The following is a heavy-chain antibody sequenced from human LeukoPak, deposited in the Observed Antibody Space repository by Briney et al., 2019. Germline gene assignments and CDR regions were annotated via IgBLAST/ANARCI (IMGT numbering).Heavy chain of an antibody. D-gene: IGHD3-22*01. CDR1: GFTFSSHW. J-gene: IGHJ4*02. CDR3: AKDRKDYYDSSGYQTLDY. CDR2: INGDGSNT. Sequence: GGSLRLSCAASGFTFSSHWMHWVRHAPGKGLVWVSRINGDGSNTTYADSVKGRFTISRDNAKNTLYLQMNSLRAEDTAVYYCAKDRKDYYDSSGYQTLDYWVQGTLVTVSS. V-gene: IGHV3-74*03.